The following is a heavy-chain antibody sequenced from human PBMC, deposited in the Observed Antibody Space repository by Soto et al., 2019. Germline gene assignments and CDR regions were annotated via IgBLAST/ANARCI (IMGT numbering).Heavy chain of an antibody. CDR1: GFTFSSYS. CDR3: ATWLGSGYYFDY. D-gene: IGHD3-22*01. CDR2: ISYDASNK. V-gene: IGHV3-30*03. J-gene: IGHJ4*02. Sequence: GGSLRLSCAASGFTFSSYSMNWVRRAPGKGLEWVAVISYDASNKYYADSVKGRFTISRDNSKNTLYLQMNSLRAEDTAVYYCATWLGSGYYFDYWGQGTLVTVSS.